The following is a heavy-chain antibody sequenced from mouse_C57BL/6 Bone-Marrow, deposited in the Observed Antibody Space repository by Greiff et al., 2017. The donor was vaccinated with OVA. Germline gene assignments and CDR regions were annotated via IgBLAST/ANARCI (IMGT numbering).Heavy chain of an antibody. CDR3: ARYGPWYFDV. D-gene: IGHD1-1*02. CDR2: IYPGDGDT. V-gene: IGHV1-82*01. CDR1: GYAFRSSW. J-gene: IGHJ1*03. Sequence: QVQLQQSGPELVKPGASVKISCKASGYAFRSSWMNWVKQRPGKGLEWIGRIYPGDGDTNYNGKFKGKATLTADKSSSTAYMQLSSLTSEDSAVYFCARYGPWYFDVWGTGTTVTVSS.